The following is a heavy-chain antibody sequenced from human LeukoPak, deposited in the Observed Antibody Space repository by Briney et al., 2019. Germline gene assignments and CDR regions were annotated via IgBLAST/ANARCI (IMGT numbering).Heavy chain of an antibody. CDR3: AKIKSSGSYDYVDY. V-gene: IGHV3-23*01. CDR1: RFTFSNYA. J-gene: IGHJ4*02. CDR2: IGGSGYPT. Sequence: GGSLRLSCAASRFTFSNYAMTWVRQAPGKGLEWVSTIGGSGYPTYYADSVKGRFTISRDNSKNTLYLQMNSLRAEDTAVYYCAKIKSSGSYDYVDYWGQGTLVTVSS. D-gene: IGHD1-26*01.